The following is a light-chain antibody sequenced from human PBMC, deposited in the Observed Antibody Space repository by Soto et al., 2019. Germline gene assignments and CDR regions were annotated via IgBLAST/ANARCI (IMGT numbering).Light chain of an antibody. CDR1: QSISSY. V-gene: IGKV1-39*01. Sequence: DIQITQSPFSLPASVGDRVTITCRASQSISSYLNWYQQKPGKPPKLLIYAAVSLQSGIPSRFSAYGSGTDFTLTISSLQPEDFATYYCQQTYSSPQWTFGQGTKVDIK. J-gene: IGKJ1*01. CDR2: AAV. CDR3: QQTYSSPQWT.